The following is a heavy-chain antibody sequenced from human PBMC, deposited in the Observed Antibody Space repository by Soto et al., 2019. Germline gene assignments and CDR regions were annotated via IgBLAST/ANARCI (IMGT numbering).Heavy chain of an antibody. V-gene: IGHV3-53*01. CDR2: IYSGVST. D-gene: IGHD6-19*01. Sequence: SLRLSCAASGFTVSSNYMSWVRRAPGKGLEWVSVIYSGVSTYYTDSVKGRFTISRDNSKNTLYLQMNSLRAEDTAVYYCAREGGSGWSLDAFDIWGQGTMVTVSS. CDR1: GFTVSSNY. J-gene: IGHJ3*02. CDR3: AREGGSGWSLDAFDI.